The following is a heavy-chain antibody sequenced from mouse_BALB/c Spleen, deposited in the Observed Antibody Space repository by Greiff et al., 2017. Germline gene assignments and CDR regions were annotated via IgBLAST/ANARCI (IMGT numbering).Heavy chain of an antibody. V-gene: IGHV2-6-7*01. D-gene: IGHD1-1*01. CDR1: GFSLTGYG. Sequence: VQLVESGPGLVTPSQSLSITCTASGFSLTGYGVNWVRQPPGKGLEWLGMIWGDGSTDYNSALKSRLSISKDNSKSQVFLKMNSLQTDDTARYYCARDGYDGSHYYAMDYWGQGTSVTVSS. J-gene: IGHJ4*01. CDR2: IWGDGST. CDR3: ARDGYDGSHYYAMDY.